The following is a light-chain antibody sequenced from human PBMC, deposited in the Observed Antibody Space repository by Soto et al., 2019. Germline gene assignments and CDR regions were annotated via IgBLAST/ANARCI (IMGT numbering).Light chain of an antibody. CDR1: ISDVGGYNY. V-gene: IGLV2-11*01. J-gene: IGLJ2*01. Sequence: QSALTQPRSVSGSPGQSVTISCTGTISDVGGYNYVSWYQHHPGKAPKLLISDVTKRPSWVPDRFSGSKSGNTASLTISDLQAEDEAVYYCSSYAGDNNLVFGGGTKVTVL. CDR3: SSYAGDNNLV. CDR2: DVT.